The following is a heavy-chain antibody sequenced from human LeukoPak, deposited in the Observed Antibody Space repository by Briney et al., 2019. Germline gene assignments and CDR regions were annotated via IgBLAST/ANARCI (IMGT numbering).Heavy chain of an antibody. Sequence: GGSLRLSCAASGFTVSSNYMSWVRQAPGKGLEWVSVIYSGGSTYYAVSVKGRFTISRDNSKNTLYLQMNSLRAEDTAVYYCARGAPVTTRAIDYWGLGTLVTVSS. CDR1: GFTVSSNY. J-gene: IGHJ4*02. CDR2: IYSGGST. D-gene: IGHD4-11*01. V-gene: IGHV3-66*01. CDR3: ARGAPVTTRAIDY.